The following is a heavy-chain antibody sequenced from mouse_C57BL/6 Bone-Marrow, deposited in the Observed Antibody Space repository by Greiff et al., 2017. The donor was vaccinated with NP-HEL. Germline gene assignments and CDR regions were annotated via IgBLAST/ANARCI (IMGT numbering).Heavy chain of an antibody. D-gene: IGHD1-1*01. CDR2: IDPSDSYT. J-gene: IGHJ1*03. CDR3: AREGIITTVVEYFDV. V-gene: IGHV1-69*01. CDR1: GYTFTSYW. Sequence: QVQLQQPGAELVMPGASVKLSCKASGYTFTSYWMHWVKQRPGQGLEWIGEIDPSDSYTNYNQKFKGKSTLTVDKSSSTAYMQLSSLTSEDSAVYYWAREGIITTVVEYFDVWGTGTTVTVSS.